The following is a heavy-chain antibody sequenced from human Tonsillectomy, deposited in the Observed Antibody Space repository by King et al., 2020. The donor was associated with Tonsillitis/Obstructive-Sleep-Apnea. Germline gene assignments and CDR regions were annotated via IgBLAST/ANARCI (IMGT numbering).Heavy chain of an antibody. D-gene: IGHD6-19*01. CDR3: AARAYSSGVDAVDI. J-gene: IGHJ3*02. CDR2: IYYSGST. V-gene: IGHV4-39*01. CDR1: GGSISSSSYY. Sequence: QLQESGPGLVKPSETLSLTCTVSGGSISSSSYYWGWIRQPPGKGLEWIGSIYYSGSTYYNPSLKSRVTISVDTSKNQFSLKLSSVTAADTAVYYCAARAYSSGVDAVDIFGHGPMLTVAS.